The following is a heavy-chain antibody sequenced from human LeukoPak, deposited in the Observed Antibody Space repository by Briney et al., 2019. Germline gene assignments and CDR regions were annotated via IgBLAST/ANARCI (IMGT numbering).Heavy chain of an antibody. CDR2: INPNSGGT. J-gene: IGHJ6*03. CDR1: GYTFTGYY. V-gene: IGHV1-2*02. Sequence: GASVKVSCKASGYTFTGYYMHWVRQAPGQGLEWMGWINPNSGGTNYAQKFQGRVTMTRDTSTTTAYMELRSLRSDDTAVYYCARRGYPVYYYYMDVWGKGTTVTISS. CDR3: ARRGYPVYYYYMDV. D-gene: IGHD5-12*01.